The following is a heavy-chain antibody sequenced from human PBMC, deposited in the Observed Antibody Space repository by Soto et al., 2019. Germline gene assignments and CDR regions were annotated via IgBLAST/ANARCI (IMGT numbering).Heavy chain of an antibody. J-gene: IGHJ5*02. CDR1: GGTFSSYA. CDR2: IIPIFGTA. CDR3: ARDQGGSSSWIWWFDP. Sequence: GASVKVSCKASGGTFSSYAISWVRQAPGQGLEWMGGIIPIFGTANYAQKFQGRVTITADKSTSTAYMGLSSLRSEDTAVYYCARDQGGSSSWIWWFDPWGQGTLVTVSS. D-gene: IGHD6-13*01. V-gene: IGHV1-69*06.